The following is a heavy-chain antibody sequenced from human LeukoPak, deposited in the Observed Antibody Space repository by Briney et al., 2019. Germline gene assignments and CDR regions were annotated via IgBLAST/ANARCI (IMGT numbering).Heavy chain of an antibody. V-gene: IGHV4-59*13. J-gene: IGHJ4*02. CDR1: GASISSYY. Sequence: ASETLSLTCTVSGASISSYYWSWIRLPTGKGLEWIGYTSYTGNTNYNPSLKSRVTISVDTSKNQFSLKLSSVTAADTAVYYCASSSGSRSFDYWGQGTLVIVSS. CDR3: ASSSGSRSFDY. CDR2: TSYTGNT. D-gene: IGHD3-10*01.